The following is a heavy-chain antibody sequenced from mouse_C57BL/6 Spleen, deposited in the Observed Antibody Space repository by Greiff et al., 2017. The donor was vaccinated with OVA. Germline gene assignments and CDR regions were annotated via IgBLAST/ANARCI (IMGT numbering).Heavy chain of an antibody. D-gene: IGHD1-1*01. CDR2: IDPNSGGT. J-gene: IGHJ1*03. CDR3: ARERDYYGSIDWYFDV. Sequence: VQLQQPGAELVKPGASVKLSCKASGYTFTSYWMHWVKQRPGRGLEWIGRIDPNSGGTKYNEKFKSKATLTVDKPSSTAYMQLSSLTSEESAVYYCARERDYYGSIDWYFDVWGTGTTVTVSS. V-gene: IGHV1-72*01. CDR1: GYTFTSYW.